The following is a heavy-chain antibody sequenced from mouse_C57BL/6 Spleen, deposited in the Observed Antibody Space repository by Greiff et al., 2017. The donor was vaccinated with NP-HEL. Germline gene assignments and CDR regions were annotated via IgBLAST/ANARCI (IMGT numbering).Heavy chain of an antibody. Sequence: QVQLQQPGAELVKPGASVKMSCKASGYTFTSYWITWVKQRPGQGLEWIRDIYPGSGSTNYNEKFKSKATLTVDTSSSTAYMQLSSLTSEDSAVYYCARTGYYGSSYEGRYFDVWGTGTTVTVSS. CDR2: IYPGSGST. CDR1: GYTFTSYW. J-gene: IGHJ1*03. D-gene: IGHD1-1*01. CDR3: ARTGYYGSSYEGRYFDV. V-gene: IGHV1-55*01.